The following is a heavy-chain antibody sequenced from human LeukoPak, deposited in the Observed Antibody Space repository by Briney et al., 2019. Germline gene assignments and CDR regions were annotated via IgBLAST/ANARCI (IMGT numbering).Heavy chain of an antibody. D-gene: IGHD3-16*02. CDR3: ARGREYDYVWGSYRPMPPDY. CDR2: MNPNSGNT. CDR1: GYTFTSYD. V-gene: IGHV1-8*01. J-gene: IGHJ4*02. Sequence: ASVKVSCKASGYTFTSYDINWVRQATGQGLEWMGWMNPNSGNTGYAQKFQGRVTMTRNTSISTAYTELSSLRSEDTAVYYCARGREYDYVWGSYRPMPPDYWGQGTLVTVSS.